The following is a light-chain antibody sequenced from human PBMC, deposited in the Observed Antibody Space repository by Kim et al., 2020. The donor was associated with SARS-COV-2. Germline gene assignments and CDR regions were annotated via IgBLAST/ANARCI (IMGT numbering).Light chain of an antibody. CDR2: QDN. V-gene: IGLV3-1*01. J-gene: IGLJ3*02. CDR3: QAWDTSTVV. Sequence: GSPGQTASIPCSGDKLGQKYVEWEQQKPGQSPVVVIYQDNKRPSGIPERFSGSNSGNTATLTISGSQAVDEADYYCQAWDTSTVVFGGGTQLTVL. CDR1: KLGQKY.